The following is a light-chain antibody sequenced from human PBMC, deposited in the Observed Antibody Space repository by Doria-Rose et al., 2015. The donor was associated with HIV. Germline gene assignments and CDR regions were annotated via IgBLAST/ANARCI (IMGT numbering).Light chain of an antibody. CDR1: QSFSSTY. J-gene: IGKJ1*01. CDR3: HQYGTSWT. V-gene: IGKV3-20*01. Sequence: TQSPGTLSLSPGERATLSCRASQSFSSTYLARYQQKPGQAPSLLIYDGSTRATGIPDRFSASGSGTDFTLTINRLEPEDFALYYCHQYGTSWTFGQGTKVGI. CDR2: DGS.